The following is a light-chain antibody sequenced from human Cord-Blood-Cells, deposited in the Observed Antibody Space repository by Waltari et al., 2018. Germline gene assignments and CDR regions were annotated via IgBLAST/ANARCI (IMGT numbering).Light chain of an antibody. V-gene: IGKV1-12*01. CDR3: QQDNSLPIT. CDR2: AAS. Sequence: DIQMTQSPSSVSASVGDRVTITCRASQGISSWLAWYQQKPGKAPKLLIYAASSLESGVPSRLSGSRSGTDVTLTISSLKPEDFATYYCQQDNSLPITFGQGTRLEIK. CDR1: QGISSW. J-gene: IGKJ5*01.